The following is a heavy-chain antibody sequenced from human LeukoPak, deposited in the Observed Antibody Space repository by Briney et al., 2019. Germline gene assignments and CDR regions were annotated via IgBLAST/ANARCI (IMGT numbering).Heavy chain of an antibody. CDR1: GFTFSSYA. CDR2: ISGSGGST. V-gene: IGHV3-23*01. Sequence: GGSLRLSCAASGFTFSSYAMSWVRQAPGKGLEWVSAISGSGGSTYYADSVKGRFTISRDNSKNTLYLQMNSLRAEDTAVYYCAKAGVISIAARPFDYWGQGTLVTVSS. J-gene: IGHJ4*02. D-gene: IGHD6-6*01. CDR3: AKAGVISIAARPFDY.